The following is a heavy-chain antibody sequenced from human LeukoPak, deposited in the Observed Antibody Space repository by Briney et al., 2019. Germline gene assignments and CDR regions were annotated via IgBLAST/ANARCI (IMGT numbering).Heavy chain of an antibody. CDR3: ARGRDPYKVAY. V-gene: IGHV4-34*01. D-gene: IGHD3-16*02. CDR1: GGSFSGDY. J-gene: IGHJ4*02. CDR2: IHPSGTL. Sequence: SETLSLTCAVYGGSFSGDYCSWIRQSPGKGLEWIGEIHPSGTLHYNPSLESRINISPDTSKNQFSPKLSSVTIADTAIYYCARGRDPYKVAYWGPGTLVTVSS.